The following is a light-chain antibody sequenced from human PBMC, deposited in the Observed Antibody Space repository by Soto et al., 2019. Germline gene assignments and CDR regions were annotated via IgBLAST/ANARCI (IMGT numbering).Light chain of an antibody. Sequence: EIVLTQSPGTLSLSPGERVTLSCRASQSVSSNYLAWYQQKPGQAPRLLIYAASTRATGIPDRFSGSGSGTDFTLTINRLESEDFAVYHCQKYGSSLLTFGGGTKVEIK. V-gene: IGKV3-20*01. J-gene: IGKJ4*02. CDR1: QSVSSNY. CDR2: AAS. CDR3: QKYGSSLLT.